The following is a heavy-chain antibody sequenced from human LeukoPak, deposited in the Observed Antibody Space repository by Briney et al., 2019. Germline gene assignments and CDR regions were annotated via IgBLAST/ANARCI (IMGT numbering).Heavy chain of an antibody. CDR2: IYYSGST. CDR3: ARDYDFWSGPPARYFDL. D-gene: IGHD3-3*01. V-gene: IGHV4-59*01. CDR1: GGSLSSYY. Sequence: SETLSLTCTVSGGSLSSYYWSWIRQPPGKGLEWIGYIYYSGSTNYNPSLKSRVTISVDTSKNQFSLKLSSVTAADTAVYYCARDYDFWSGPPARYFDLWGRGTLVTVSS. J-gene: IGHJ2*01.